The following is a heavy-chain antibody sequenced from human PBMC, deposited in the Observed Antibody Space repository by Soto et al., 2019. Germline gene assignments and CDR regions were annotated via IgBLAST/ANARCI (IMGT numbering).Heavy chain of an antibody. D-gene: IGHD6-13*01. V-gene: IGHV6-1*01. CDR3: ARTLPGTGSCDF. CDR1: GDSVSSNSAA. J-gene: IGHJ4*02. CDR2: TYYRSKWYN. Sequence: SQTLSLTCAISGDSVSSNSAAWNWIRQSPARGLEWLGRTYYRSKWYNEYAVSLKSRITINPDTSRNQFSLQLNSVTPEDTAIYYCARTLPGTGSCDFWGQGTLVTVSS.